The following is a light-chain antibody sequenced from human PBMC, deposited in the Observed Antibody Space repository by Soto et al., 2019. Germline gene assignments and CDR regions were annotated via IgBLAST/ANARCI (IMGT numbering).Light chain of an antibody. J-gene: IGKJ1*01. CDR3: QQYDSFWTL. CDR2: DAS. Sequence: DSRRTQSPSTLSASAGDTVTITCRASQSISTFLAWYQQKPGKAPKLLIFDASSLKSGVPSRFSGSGSGTEFTLTISSLQPDDFATYYCQQYDSFWTLFGQGTK. V-gene: IGKV1-5*01. CDR1: QSISTF.